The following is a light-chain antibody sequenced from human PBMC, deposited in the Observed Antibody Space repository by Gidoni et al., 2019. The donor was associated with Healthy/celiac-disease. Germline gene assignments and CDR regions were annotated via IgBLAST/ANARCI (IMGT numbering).Light chain of an antibody. V-gene: IGKV4-1*01. CDR2: WAS. CDR1: QSVLYSSNNKNY. CDR3: QQYYSTSYT. J-gene: IGKJ2*01. Sequence: DIVMTQSPDSLAASLGERATINCKSSQSVLYSSNNKNYLAWYQQKPGQPPKLLIYWASTRESGVPDRFSGSGSGTDFTLTNSSLQAEDVAVYYCQQYYSTSYTFGQGTKLEIK.